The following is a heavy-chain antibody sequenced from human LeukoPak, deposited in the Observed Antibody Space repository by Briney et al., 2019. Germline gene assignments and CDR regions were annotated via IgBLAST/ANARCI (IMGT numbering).Heavy chain of an antibody. D-gene: IGHD4-17*01. J-gene: IGHJ4*02. V-gene: IGHV4-39*07. CDR1: GGSISSSSYY. CDR3: ARTDYGDYGEVGNFDY. CDR2: IYYSGST. Sequence: SETLSLACTVSGGSISSSSYYWGWIRQPPGKGLEWIGSIYYSGSTYYNPPLKSRVTISVDTSKNQFSLKLSSVTAADTAVYYCARTDYGDYGEVGNFDYWGQGTLVTVSS.